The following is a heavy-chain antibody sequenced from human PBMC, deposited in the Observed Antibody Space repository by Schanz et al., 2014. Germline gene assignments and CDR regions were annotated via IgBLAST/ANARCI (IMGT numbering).Heavy chain of an antibody. V-gene: IGHV3-23*01. CDR2: MSWNAGSL. Sequence: EVHLLESGGGLVQPGGSLRLSCAASGFTFSNHALSWVRQAPGKGLEWVSGMSWNAGSLGYGDSVKGRFTISRDNAKNSMYLQMNSLRADDTAVYYCAKDLYNYGIFDSWGQGTLVTVSS. J-gene: IGHJ5*01. D-gene: IGHD3-16*01. CDR1: GFTFSNHA. CDR3: AKDLYNYGIFDS.